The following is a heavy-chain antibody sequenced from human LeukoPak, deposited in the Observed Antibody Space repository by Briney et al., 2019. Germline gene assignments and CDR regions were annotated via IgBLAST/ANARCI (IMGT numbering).Heavy chain of an antibody. J-gene: IGHJ3*02. CDR3: ARWAAETAAAGRGAFDI. V-gene: IGHV3-11*01. CDR1: GFTFSDYY. D-gene: IGHD6-13*01. Sequence: PGGSLRLSCAVSGFTFSDYYMSWIRQAPGKGLEWVSYISSGGSTISHADSVKGRFTISRDNAENSLYLQMNSLRAEDTAVYYCARWAAETAAAGRGAFDIWGQGTMVTVSS. CDR2: ISSGGSTI.